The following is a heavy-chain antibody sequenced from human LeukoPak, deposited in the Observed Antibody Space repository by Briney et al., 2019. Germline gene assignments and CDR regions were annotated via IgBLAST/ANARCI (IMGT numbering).Heavy chain of an antibody. D-gene: IGHD1-26*01. CDR2: INPTGGST. CDR1: GYTFTSYY. CDR3: ARDNSVGDNAWWFDP. J-gene: IGHJ5*02. Sequence: ASVKVSCKASGYTFTSYYMHWVRQAPGQGLEWMGLINPTGGSTGYTQKFQGRVTMTRDMSTSTDYMELSSLRSEDTAIYYCARDNSVGDNAWWFDPWGQGALVTVSS. V-gene: IGHV1-46*01.